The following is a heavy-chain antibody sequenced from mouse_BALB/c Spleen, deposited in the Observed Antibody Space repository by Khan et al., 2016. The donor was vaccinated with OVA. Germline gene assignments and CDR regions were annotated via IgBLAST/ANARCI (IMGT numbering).Heavy chain of an antibody. J-gene: IGHJ4*01. Sequence: EVELVESGGGVVKPGGSLKLSCSASGFTFSSFAMSWVRQTPEKRLEWVATISTGGHYTFYPDSVRGRFTISRDNARNTLYLQMNSLRSEDTAIYYCARSLVDYYAMDYWGQGTSVTVSS. D-gene: IGHD2-2*01. CDR1: GFTFSSFA. V-gene: IGHV5-9-3*01. CDR3: ARSLVDYYAMDY. CDR2: ISTGGHYT.